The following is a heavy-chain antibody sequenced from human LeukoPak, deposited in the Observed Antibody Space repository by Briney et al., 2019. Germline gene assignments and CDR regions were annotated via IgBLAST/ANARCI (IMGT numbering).Heavy chain of an antibody. V-gene: IGHV3-21*01. D-gene: IGHD3-10*01. CDR2: ISSDSNFI. CDR1: GLNFNSHT. CDR3: ARMEKFYYGSGGFSPPLMDV. Sequence: GGSLRLSCVASGLNFNSHTMKWVRQAPGKGLEWVSSISSDSNFIYHADSVKGRFTISRDNAKNSLYLQMNSLRAEDTAVYYCARMEKFYYGSGGFSPPLMDVWGQGTTVIVSS. J-gene: IGHJ6*02.